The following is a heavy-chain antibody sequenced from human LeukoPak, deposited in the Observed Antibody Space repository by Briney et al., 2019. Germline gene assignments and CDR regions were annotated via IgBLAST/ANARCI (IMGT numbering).Heavy chain of an antibody. D-gene: IGHD3-10*01. Sequence: SETLSLTCAVSGGSISCYYWSWIRQPAEEGLWWIGRIYAGRSTIYNPSLQSRVTMSVDTSMNPFSLKLSCVTAADTAVYYCARDKYYGSGNYGKYNWFDPWGQGTLVTVSS. CDR2: IYAGRST. V-gene: IGHV4-4*07. CDR1: GGSISCYY. J-gene: IGHJ5*02. CDR3: ARDKYYGSGNYGKYNWFDP.